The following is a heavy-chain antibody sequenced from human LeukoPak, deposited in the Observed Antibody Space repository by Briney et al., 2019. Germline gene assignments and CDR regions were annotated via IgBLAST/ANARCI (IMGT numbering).Heavy chain of an antibody. J-gene: IGHJ4*02. V-gene: IGHV4-38-2*01. Sequence: SETLSLTCAGSGYSISSGYYWGWIRQPPGKGLEWIGSIYHSGSTYYNPSLKSRVTISVDTSKNQFSLKLSSVTAADTAVYYCARGIVADYWGQGTLVTVSS. CDR2: IYHSGST. CDR1: GYSISSGYY. CDR3: ARGIVADY. D-gene: IGHD2-15*01.